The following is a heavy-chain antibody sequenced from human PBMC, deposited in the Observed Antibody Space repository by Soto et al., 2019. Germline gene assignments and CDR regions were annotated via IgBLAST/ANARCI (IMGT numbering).Heavy chain of an antibody. Sequence: VQLVQSGAEVKKPGSSVKVSCKASGSTFSSYGVSWVRQAPGRGLEWMGGITPLFGTANSAPKFQARVTITADDSTNTAYMELSSLRSEDTAVYYCARGYYALDDWGQGTLVTVSS. CDR2: ITPLFGTA. D-gene: IGHD2-2*01. CDR3: ARGYYALDD. V-gene: IGHV1-69*12. J-gene: IGHJ4*02. CDR1: GSTFSSYG.